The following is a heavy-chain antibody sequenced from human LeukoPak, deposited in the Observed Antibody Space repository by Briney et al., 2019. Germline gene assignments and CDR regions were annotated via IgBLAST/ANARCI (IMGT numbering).Heavy chain of an antibody. V-gene: IGHV3-23*01. D-gene: IGHD5-12*01. CDR3: ARVQSGYDLGLDY. Sequence: PGGSLRLSCAASGFTFSSYAMSWVRQAPGKGLEWVSAISGSGGSTYYADSVKGRFTISRDNSKNTLYLQMNSLRAEDTAVYYCARVQSGYDLGLDYWGQGTLVTVSS. CDR1: GFTFSSYA. J-gene: IGHJ4*02. CDR2: ISGSGGST.